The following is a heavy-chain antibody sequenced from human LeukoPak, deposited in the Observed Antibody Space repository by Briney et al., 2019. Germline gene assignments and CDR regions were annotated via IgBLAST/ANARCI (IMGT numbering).Heavy chain of an antibody. J-gene: IGHJ5*02. Sequence: GGSLRLSCAASGFTFSSYWMHWVRQAPGKGLVWVSRINSDGSFTSYADSVKGRFTISRDNVKNTLYLQMNSLRAEDRALYYCARGGGSGSYDWLDPWGQGTLVTVSS. CDR3: ARGGGSGSYDWLDP. CDR2: INSDGSFT. CDR1: GFTFSSYW. V-gene: IGHV3-74*01. D-gene: IGHD3-10*01.